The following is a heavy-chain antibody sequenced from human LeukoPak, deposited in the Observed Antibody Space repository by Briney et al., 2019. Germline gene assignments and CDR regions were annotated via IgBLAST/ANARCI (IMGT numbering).Heavy chain of an antibody. D-gene: IGHD2-2*01. CDR3: ARERGYCSSTSCYVGDLYYYYGMDV. V-gene: IGHV1-18*04. Sequence: ASVEVSCKASGYTFTSYGISWVRQAPGQGLEWMGWISAYNGNTNYAQKLQGRVTMTTDTSTSTAYMELRSLRSDDTAVYYCARERGYCSSTSCYVGDLYYYYGMDVWGKGTTVTVSS. CDR1: GYTFTSYG. CDR2: ISAYNGNT. J-gene: IGHJ6*04.